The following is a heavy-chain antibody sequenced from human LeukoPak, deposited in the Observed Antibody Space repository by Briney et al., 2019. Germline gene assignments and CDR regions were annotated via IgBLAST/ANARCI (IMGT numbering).Heavy chain of an antibody. CDR1: GGSFSGYY. CDR2: IHPSGST. CDR3: ARGADEYKIGNY. Sequence: DPSKTLSLTCAVFGGSFSGYYWTWIRLPPGKGLEWIGEIHPSGSTYYNPSLLSRVSISADTSKNQFSLKLTSVTAADTAVYFRARGADEYKIGNYWGQGSLVTVSS. V-gene: IGHV4-34*01. J-gene: IGHJ4*02. D-gene: IGHD1-1*01.